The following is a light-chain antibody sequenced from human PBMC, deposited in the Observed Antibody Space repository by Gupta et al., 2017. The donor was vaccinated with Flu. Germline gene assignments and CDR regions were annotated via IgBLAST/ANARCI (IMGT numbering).Light chain of an antibody. CDR2: KAS. Sequence: DVQMTQSPSTLSASVGDRITITCRASQSVSTWLAWYQHKPGKAPRLLIYKASRLAGGVPPRFNGSGFGTEFTLTISSLQHDDFAAYYCQQDNSHFTFGPGTTVDIK. J-gene: IGKJ3*01. CDR1: QSVSTW. CDR3: QQDNSHFT. V-gene: IGKV1-5*03.